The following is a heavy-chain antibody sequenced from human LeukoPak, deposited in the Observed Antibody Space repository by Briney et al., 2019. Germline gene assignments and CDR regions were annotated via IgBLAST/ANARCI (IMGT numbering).Heavy chain of an antibody. D-gene: IGHD5-12*01. CDR2: IYTSGST. CDR1: GGSISSYY. Sequence: SETLSLTCTVSGGSISSYYWSWIRQPAGKGLEWIGRIYTSGSTNYNPSLKSRVTMSVDTSRNQFSLKLSSVTAADTAVYYCARDSPNLVATITGDWFDPWGQGTLVTVSS. CDR3: ARDSPNLVATITGDWFDP. J-gene: IGHJ5*02. V-gene: IGHV4-4*07.